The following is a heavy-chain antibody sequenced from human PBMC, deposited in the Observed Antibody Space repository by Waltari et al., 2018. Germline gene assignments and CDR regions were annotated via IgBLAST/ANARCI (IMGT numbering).Heavy chain of an antibody. CDR1: GFTFRSYY. J-gene: IGHJ4*02. Sequence: QVVESGGDSVQPGGSLRLSCVGSGFTFRSYYMHWVRQVPGQGLEWVARINADGRITNYADFVKGRFTISRDNAKNSLYLHMSSLRAEDTAVYYCARDSPGYGAYGYLGQGTLVTV. CDR2: INADGRIT. CDR3: ARDSPGYGAYGY. D-gene: IGHD5-18*01. V-gene: IGHV3-74*01.